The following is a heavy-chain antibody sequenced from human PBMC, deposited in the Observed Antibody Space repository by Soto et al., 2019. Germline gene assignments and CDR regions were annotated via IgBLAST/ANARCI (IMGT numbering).Heavy chain of an antibody. Sequence: ASVKVYCKASGGTFSSYAISWVRQAPGQGLEWMGGIIPIFGTANYAQKFQGRVTITADESTSTAYMELSSLRSEDTAVYYVAIDSQLAYYYYSSGSYRDAVDI. D-gene: IGHD3-22*01. V-gene: IGHV1-69*13. J-gene: IGHJ3*02. CDR3: AIDSQLAYYYYSSGSYRDAVDI. CDR2: IIPIFGTA. CDR1: GGTFSSYA.